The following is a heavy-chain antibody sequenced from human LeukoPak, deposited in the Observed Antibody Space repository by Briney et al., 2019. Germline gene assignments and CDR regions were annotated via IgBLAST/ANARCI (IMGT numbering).Heavy chain of an antibody. V-gene: IGHV3-7*01. CDR2: IKQDGSEK. J-gene: IGHJ3*02. Sequence: PGGSLRLSCAASGFTFSSYWMSWVRQAPGKGLEWVANIKQDGSEKYYVDSVKGRFTISRDNAKNSLYLQVNSLRAEDTAVYYCARGYSSSWYDAFDIWGQGTMVTVSS. CDR1: GFTFSSYW. D-gene: IGHD6-13*01. CDR3: ARGYSSSWYDAFDI.